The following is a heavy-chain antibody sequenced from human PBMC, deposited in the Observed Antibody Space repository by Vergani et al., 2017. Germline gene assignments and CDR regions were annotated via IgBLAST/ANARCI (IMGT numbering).Heavy chain of an antibody. D-gene: IGHD4-23*01. Sequence: QVQLQQWGAGLLKPSETLSLTCAVYGGSFSGYYWSWIRQPPGKGLEWIGEINHSGSTNYNPSLKSRVTISVDTSKNQFSLKLSSVTAADTAVYYCARIYGGNPYFDYWGQGTLVTVSS. CDR2: INHSGST. V-gene: IGHV4-34*01. CDR1: GGSFSGYY. CDR3: ARIYGGNPYFDY. J-gene: IGHJ4*02.